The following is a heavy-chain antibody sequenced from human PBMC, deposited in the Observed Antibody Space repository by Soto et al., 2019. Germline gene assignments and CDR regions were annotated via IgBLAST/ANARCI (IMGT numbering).Heavy chain of an antibody. D-gene: IGHD3-16*01. CDR2: IYYSGST. Sequence: SETLSLTCTVSGGSISSGDYYWSWIRQPPGKGLEWIGYIYYSGSTYYNPSLKSRVTISVDTSKNQFSLKLSSVTAADTAVYYCARAHKTYYDYVWGSPPGWFDPWGQGTLVTVSS. CDR1: GGSISSGDYY. V-gene: IGHV4-30-4*01. CDR3: ARAHKTYYDYVWGSPPGWFDP. J-gene: IGHJ5*02.